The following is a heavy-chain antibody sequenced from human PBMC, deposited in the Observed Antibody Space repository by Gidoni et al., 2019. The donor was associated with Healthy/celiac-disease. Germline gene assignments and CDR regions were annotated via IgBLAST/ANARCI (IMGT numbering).Heavy chain of an antibody. CDR3: AKGVAAAGHAFDI. V-gene: IGHV3-23*01. J-gene: IGHJ3*02. CDR1: GFTFSSYA. Sequence: EVQLLESGGGLVQPGGSMRLSCAASGFTFSSYAMSWLRQAPGKGLEWVSAISGSGGSTYYADSVKVRFTISRDNSKSTLYLQMNSLRAEDTAVYYCAKGVAAAGHAFDIWGQVTMVTVSS. D-gene: IGHD6-13*01. CDR2: ISGSGGST.